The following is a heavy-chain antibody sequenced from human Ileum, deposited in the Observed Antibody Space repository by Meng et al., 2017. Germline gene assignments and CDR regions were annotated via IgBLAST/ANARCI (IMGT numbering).Heavy chain of an antibody. CDR3: ATSNDRDVYYLGY. V-gene: IGHV4-4*02. CDR2: IFQSGRT. J-gene: IGHJ4*02. CDR1: GTW. D-gene: IGHD3-22*01. Sequence: VPLQESGPRLVKPSGTRSLTCAVSGTWWSWVRQPPGKGLEWIGEIFQSGRTNYNPSLKSRVTISIDKSKSQISLQLSAVTAADTAVYSCATSNDRDVYYLGYWGQGTLVTVSS.